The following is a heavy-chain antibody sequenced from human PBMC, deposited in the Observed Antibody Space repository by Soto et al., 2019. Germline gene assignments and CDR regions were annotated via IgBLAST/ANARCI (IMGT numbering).Heavy chain of an antibody. CDR2: IYYSGST. CDR3: ARDDIGNSSSWRKYFDY. D-gene: IGHD6-13*01. CDR1: GGSISSYY. J-gene: IGHJ4*02. V-gene: IGHV4-59*01. Sequence: PSETLSLTCTVSGGSISSYYWSWIRQPPGKGLEWIGYIYYSGSTNYNPSLKSRVTISVDTSKNQFSLKLSSVTAADTAVYYCARDDIGNSSSWRKYFDYWGQGTLVTVS.